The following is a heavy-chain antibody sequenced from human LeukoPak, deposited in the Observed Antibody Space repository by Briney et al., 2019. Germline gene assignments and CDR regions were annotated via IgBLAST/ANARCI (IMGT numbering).Heavy chain of an antibody. CDR1: GGSISSRSYY. J-gene: IGHJ4*02. Sequence: PSETLSLTCTVSGGSISSRSYYWRWIRQPPGKGLEWIGSIYYSGSTYYNPSLKSRVTISVDKSKNQFSLKLSSVTAADTAVYYCASPRGSIAARRIDYWGQGTLVTVSS. D-gene: IGHD6-6*01. V-gene: IGHV4-39*01. CDR3: ASPRGSIAARRIDY. CDR2: IYYSGST.